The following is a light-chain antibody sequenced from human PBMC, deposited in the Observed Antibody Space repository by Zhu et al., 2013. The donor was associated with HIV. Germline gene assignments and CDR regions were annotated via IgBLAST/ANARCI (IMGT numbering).Light chain of an antibody. CDR3: QQYGSSPLT. CDR2: GAS. CDR1: QHIGGN. J-gene: IGKJ4*01. V-gene: IGKV3-20*01. Sequence: EIVMTQSPATLSVSTGERATLSCRASQHIGGNLAWYQQKPGQSPRLLIYGASNRATGVPDRFSGSGSGTDFTLTINRLEPEDFAVYYCQQYGSSPLTFGGGTTLELK.